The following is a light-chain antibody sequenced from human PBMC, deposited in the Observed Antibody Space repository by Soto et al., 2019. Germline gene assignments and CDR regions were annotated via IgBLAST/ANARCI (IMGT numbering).Light chain of an antibody. CDR2: EVS. V-gene: IGLV2-14*01. CDR1: SSDVGGYNY. CDR3: TSYTSSSTLDV. Sequence: QSVLTQPASVSGSPGQSITISCTGTSSDVGGYNYVSWDQQHPGKAPKLMIYEVSNRPLGVSNRFSGSKSGNTASLTISGLQAEDEADYYCTSYTSSSTLDVFGTGTKGTVL. J-gene: IGLJ1*01.